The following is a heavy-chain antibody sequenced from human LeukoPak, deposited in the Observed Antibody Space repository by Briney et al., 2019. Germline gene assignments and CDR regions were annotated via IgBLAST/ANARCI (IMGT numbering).Heavy chain of an antibody. CDR2: IKQDGSEK. CDR3: ARDPGIAVADYYFDY. J-gene: IGHJ4*02. Sequence: GGSLRLSCAASGFTFSSYWMSWVRQAPGKGLKWVANIKQDGSEKYYVDSVRGRFTISRDNAKNSLYLQMNSLRAEDTAVYYCARDPGIAVADYYFDYWGQGTLVTVSS. V-gene: IGHV3-7*01. D-gene: IGHD6-19*01. CDR1: GFTFSSYW.